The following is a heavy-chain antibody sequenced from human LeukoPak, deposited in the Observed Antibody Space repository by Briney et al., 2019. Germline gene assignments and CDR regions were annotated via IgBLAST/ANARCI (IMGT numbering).Heavy chain of an antibody. V-gene: IGHV4-61*02. CDR1: GGSISSGSYY. Sequence: TSETLSLTCTVSGGSISSGSYYWSWIRQPAGKGLEWIGRIYTSGSTNYNPSLKSRVTISVDTSKNQFSLKLSSVTAADTAVYYCARDLLPPNLEWLPTGGWFDPWGQGTLVTVSS. J-gene: IGHJ5*02. CDR3: ARDLLPPNLEWLPTGGWFDP. D-gene: IGHD3-3*01. CDR2: IYTSGST.